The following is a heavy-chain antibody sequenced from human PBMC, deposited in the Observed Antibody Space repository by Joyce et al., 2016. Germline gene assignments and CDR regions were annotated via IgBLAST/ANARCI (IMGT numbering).Heavy chain of an antibody. CDR2: ISYDGSRE. D-gene: IGHD3-22*01. Sequence: QVQLVESGGGVVQPGRSLRLSCAASGFTFRTHGMHWVRQAPGKGMEWVADISYDGSRELYADSVKGRFTISRDNSRNTLYLHIKGLRPEDTAVFYCAKGANYYERSGSWPEIDYWGQGTLVTVSS. V-gene: IGHV3-30*18. CDR3: AKGANYYERSGSWPEIDY. CDR1: GFTFRTHG. J-gene: IGHJ4*02.